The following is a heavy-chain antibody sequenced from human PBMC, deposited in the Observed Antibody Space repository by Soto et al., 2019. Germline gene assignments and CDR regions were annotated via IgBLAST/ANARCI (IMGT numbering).Heavy chain of an antibody. J-gene: IGHJ5*02. CDR2: INHSGST. V-gene: IGHV4-34*01. D-gene: IGHD2-2*01. Sequence: FSGYYWSWIRQPPGKGLEWIGEINHSGSTNYNPSLKSRVTISVDTSKNQFSLKLSSVTAADTAVYYCATFCSSTSCGNWFDPWGQGTLVTVSS. CDR1: FSGYY. CDR3: ATFCSSTSCGNWFDP.